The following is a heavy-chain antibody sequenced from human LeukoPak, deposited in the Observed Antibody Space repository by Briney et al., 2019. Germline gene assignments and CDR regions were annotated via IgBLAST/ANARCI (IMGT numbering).Heavy chain of an antibody. CDR3: VRSRGYSYGYSYYFDY. V-gene: IGHV5-51*01. Sequence: GESLKISCKGSGYSFTTYWIGWVRQMPGKGLEWMGINYPGDSETRYSPSFQGQVTISADKSISTAYLQWSSLKALDTAMYYCVRSRGYSYGYSYYFDYWGQGTLVTVSS. J-gene: IGHJ4*02. CDR2: NYPGDSET. CDR1: GYSFTTYW. D-gene: IGHD5-18*01.